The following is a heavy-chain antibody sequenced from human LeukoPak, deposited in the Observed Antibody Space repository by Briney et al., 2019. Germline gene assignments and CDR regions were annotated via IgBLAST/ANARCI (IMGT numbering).Heavy chain of an antibody. J-gene: IGHJ4*02. V-gene: IGHV3-23*01. Sequence: GGSLRLSCAASGFTFSSYAMSWVRQAPGKGLEWVSAIGGSGGSTYYADSVKGRFTISRDNSKNTLYLQMNSLRAEDTAVYYCAKDGIMVVAATPVDYWGQGTLVTVSS. CDR1: GFTFSSYA. CDR3: AKDGIMVVAATPVDY. D-gene: IGHD2-15*01. CDR2: IGGSGGST.